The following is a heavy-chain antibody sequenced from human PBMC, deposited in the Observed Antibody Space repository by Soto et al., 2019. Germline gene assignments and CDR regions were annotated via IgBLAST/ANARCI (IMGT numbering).Heavy chain of an antibody. Sequence: QVQLVQSGAEVKKPGASVKVSCKASGYTFTSYAMHWVRQAPGQRLESMGWINAGNGNTKYSQKFQGRVTITRDTSASTAYMELRSLRSEDAAVYYCARDLFVAGNWCPYYYYYMDVWGKGTTVTVSS. CDR1: GYTFTSYA. V-gene: IGHV1-3*01. J-gene: IGHJ6*03. CDR2: INAGNGNT. CDR3: ARDLFVAGNWCPYYYYYMDV. D-gene: IGHD6-19*01.